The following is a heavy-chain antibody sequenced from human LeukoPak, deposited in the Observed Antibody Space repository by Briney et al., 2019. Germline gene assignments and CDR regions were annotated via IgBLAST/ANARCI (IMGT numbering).Heavy chain of an antibody. CDR3: ARGLGAPDS. CDR1: GFTFSSYW. J-gene: IGHJ5*01. V-gene: IGHV3-7*01. D-gene: IGHD1-26*01. CDR2: VKQDGREK. Sequence: GGSLRLSCAASGFTFSSYWMSWVRQAPGKGLEWVANVKQDGREKHCVDSVKGRFTISRDNAKNSACLQMNSLRVEDTAVYYCARGLGAPDSWGHGTLVTVSS.